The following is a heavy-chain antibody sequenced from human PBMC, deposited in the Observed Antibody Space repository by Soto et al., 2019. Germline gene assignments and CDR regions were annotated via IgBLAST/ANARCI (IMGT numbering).Heavy chain of an antibody. CDR1: GYTFTSYD. CDR3: ARVGIVGATSRVPIPWLVDP. Sequence: ASVKVSCKASGYTFTSYDINWVRQATGQGLEWMGWMNPNSGNTGYAQKFQGRVTMTRNTSISTADMELSSLRSEDTAVYYCARVGIVGATSRVPIPWLVDPWGQGTLVTVSS. J-gene: IGHJ5*02. CDR2: MNPNSGNT. D-gene: IGHD1-26*01. V-gene: IGHV1-8*01.